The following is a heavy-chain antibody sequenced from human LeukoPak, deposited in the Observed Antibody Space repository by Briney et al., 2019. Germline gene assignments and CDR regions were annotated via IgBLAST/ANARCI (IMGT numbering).Heavy chain of an antibody. V-gene: IGHV3-66*01. CDR3: AREDYYGSGSYYNH. CDR1: GFTFSTYN. CDR2: IYSGGST. J-gene: IGHJ5*02. D-gene: IGHD3-10*01. Sequence: GESLRLSCAASGFTFSTYNMNWVRQAPGKGLEWVSVIYSGGSTYYADSVKGRFTISRDNSKNTLYLQMNSLRAEDTAVYYCAREDYYGSGSYYNHWGQGTLVTVSS.